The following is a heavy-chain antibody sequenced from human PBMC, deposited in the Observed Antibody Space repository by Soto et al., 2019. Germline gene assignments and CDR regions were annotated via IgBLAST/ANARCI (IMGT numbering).Heavy chain of an antibody. CDR1: GFIFRSYA. V-gene: IGHV3-23*01. CDR2: MRGSGGDK. D-gene: IGHD6-13*01. Sequence: EVQLLESGGGLVKPGGSLRLSCAASGFIFRSYAITWIRQAPGKGLEWGSAMRGSGGDKHYADSVKGRFTLSRDNSENSVYLLMNSRSAEDTAVYYCAKTRQAAATRWYFANWGQGTLVTVSS. CDR3: AKTRQAAATRWYFAN. J-gene: IGHJ4*02.